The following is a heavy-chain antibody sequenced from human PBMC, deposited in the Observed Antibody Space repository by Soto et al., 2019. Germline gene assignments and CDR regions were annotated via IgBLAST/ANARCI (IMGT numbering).Heavy chain of an antibody. V-gene: IGHV1-46*01. J-gene: IGHJ4*02. D-gene: IGHD1-26*01. CDR2: INPSGGST. CDR3: ARIPHAIYGGIDYFDY. Sequence: GASVKVSCKASGYTFTSYYMHWVRQAPGQGLEWMGIINPSGGSTSYAQKFQGRVTMTRDTSTSTVYMELSSLRSEDTAVYYCARIPHAIYGGIDYFDYWGQGTPVTVSS. CDR1: GYTFTSYY.